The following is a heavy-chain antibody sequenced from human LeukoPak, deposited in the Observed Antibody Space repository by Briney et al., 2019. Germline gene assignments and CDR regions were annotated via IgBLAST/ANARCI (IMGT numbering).Heavy chain of an antibody. CDR2: IHSVDTT. D-gene: IGHD6-19*01. Sequence: GGSLRLSCAASGFTVSSNYMSWVRQAPGKGLEWVSVIHSVDTTHYADSVKGRFTISRDNSKNTLYLQMNSLRAEDTAVYYCAKGVAVASPYYFDYWGQGTLVTVSS. CDR3: AKGVAVASPYYFDY. CDR1: GFTVSSNY. J-gene: IGHJ4*02. V-gene: IGHV3-53*01.